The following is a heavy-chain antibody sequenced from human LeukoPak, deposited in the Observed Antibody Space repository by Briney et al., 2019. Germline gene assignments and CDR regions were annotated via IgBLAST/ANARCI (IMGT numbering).Heavy chain of an antibody. CDR2: MNPNSGNT. CDR1: GYTFSDYD. D-gene: IGHD2-2*01. V-gene: IGHV1-8*01. CDR3: ARGSTRYCTSTSCSDYYYYGMDV. J-gene: IGHJ6*02. Sequence: GASVKVSCKASGYTFSDYDINWVRQATGQGLEWMGWMNPNSGNTGYAQKFQGRVTMTRNTSINTAYMELSSLRSEDTAVYYCARGSTRYCTSTSCSDYYYYGMDVWGQGTTVTVSS.